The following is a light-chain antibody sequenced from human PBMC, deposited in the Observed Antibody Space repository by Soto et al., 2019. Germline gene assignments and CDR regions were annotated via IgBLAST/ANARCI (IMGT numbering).Light chain of an antibody. CDR1: SSDVGGYNY. V-gene: IGLV2-14*01. J-gene: IGLJ2*01. CDR3: SSYTSSSSRV. CDR2: DVS. Sequence: QSVLTQPASVSGSPGHSITISCTGTSSDVGGYNYVSWYQQHQGKAPKLMIYDVSNRPSGVSNRFSGSKSGNTASLTISGLQSEDEADYYCSSYTSSSSRVFGGGTKLTVL.